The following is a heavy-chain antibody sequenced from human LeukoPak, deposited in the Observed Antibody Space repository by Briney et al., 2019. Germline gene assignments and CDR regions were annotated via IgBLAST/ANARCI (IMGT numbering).Heavy chain of an antibody. Sequence: KPSETLSLTCTVSGGSISSYYWSWIRQPPGKGLEWIGYIYYSGSTNYNPSLKSRVTISVDTSKNQFSLRLSSVTAADTAVYYCARHWAPIAVSMDVWGKGTTVTISS. CDR2: IYYSGST. CDR1: GGSISSYY. CDR3: ARHWAPIAVSMDV. J-gene: IGHJ6*03. D-gene: IGHD6-19*01. V-gene: IGHV4-59*08.